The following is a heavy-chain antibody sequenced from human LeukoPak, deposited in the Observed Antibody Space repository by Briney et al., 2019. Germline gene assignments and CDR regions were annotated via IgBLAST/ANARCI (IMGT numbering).Heavy chain of an antibody. CDR1: GFTFRSYR. CDR2: ISSSGSDI. Sequence: GGSLRLSCAASGFTFRSYRMNWVRQAPGKGLEWVASISSSGSDIYYADSVKGRFTVSRDNAKNSLYLQMNSLRAEDTAVYYCARDKGSSWYFQHWYFDLWGRGTLVTVSS. D-gene: IGHD6-13*01. J-gene: IGHJ2*01. CDR3: ARDKGSSWYFQHWYFDL. V-gene: IGHV3-21*04.